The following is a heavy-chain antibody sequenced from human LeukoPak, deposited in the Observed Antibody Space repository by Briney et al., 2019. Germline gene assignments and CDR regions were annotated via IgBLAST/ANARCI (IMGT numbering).Heavy chain of an antibody. D-gene: IGHD6-13*01. Sequence: PGGSLRLSCAASGFTFSSYAMSWVRQAPGKGLEWVSAISGSGGSTCYADSVKGRFTISRDNSKNTLYLQMNSLRAEDTAVYYCAKIFFPRYQQLGLFDYWGQGTLVTVSS. V-gene: IGHV3-23*01. CDR3: AKIFFPRYQQLGLFDY. CDR2: ISGSGGST. J-gene: IGHJ4*02. CDR1: GFTFSSYA.